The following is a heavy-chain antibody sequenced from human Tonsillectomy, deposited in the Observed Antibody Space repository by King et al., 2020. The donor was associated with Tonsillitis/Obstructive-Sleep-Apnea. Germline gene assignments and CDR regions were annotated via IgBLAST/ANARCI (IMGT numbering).Heavy chain of an antibody. CDR3: ASEKYSSGWYGVGAFDI. D-gene: IGHD6-19*01. J-gene: IGHJ3*02. V-gene: IGHV5-51*01. CDR1: GYSFTSYW. CDR2: IYPGDSDT. Sequence: QLVQSGAEVKKPGESLKISCKGSGYSFTSYWIGWVRQMPGKGLEWMGIIYPGDSDTRYSPSFQGQVTISADTSISTAYLQWSSLKAPDTAMYYCASEKYSSGWYGVGAFDIWGQGTMVTVSS.